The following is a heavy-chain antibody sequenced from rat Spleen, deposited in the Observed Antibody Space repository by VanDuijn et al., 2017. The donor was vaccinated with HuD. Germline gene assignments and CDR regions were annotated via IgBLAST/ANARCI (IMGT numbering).Heavy chain of an antibody. J-gene: IGHJ4*01. CDR3: AKSRGLYSIYIHVMYA. V-gene: IGHV5-7*01. CDR2: ISYDGSST. CDR1: GFSFSTFA. Sequence: EVQLVESGGGLVQPGRSLKLSCAASGFSFSTFAMAWVRQAPKKGLEWIATISYDGSSTYYRDSVKGRFTISRDNAKSTLYLQMDSLRSEDTATYYCAKSRGLYSIYIHVMYAWGQGASVTVSS. D-gene: IGHD1-2*01.